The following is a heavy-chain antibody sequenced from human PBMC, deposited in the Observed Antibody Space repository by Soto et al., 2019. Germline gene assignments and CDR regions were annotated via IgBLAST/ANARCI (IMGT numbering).Heavy chain of an antibody. CDR3: ARSEMTYNWND. J-gene: IGHJ4*02. CDR2: ISGSGEMT. Sequence: PGGSLRLSCAASGFTFRGDAMSWVRQAPGKGLEWVSSISGSGEMTHYADSVKGRFTISRDNAKNTLYLQMESPRAEDTALYYCARSEMTYNWNDWGQGALVTVSS. D-gene: IGHD1-20*01. V-gene: IGHV3-23*01. CDR1: GFTFRGDA.